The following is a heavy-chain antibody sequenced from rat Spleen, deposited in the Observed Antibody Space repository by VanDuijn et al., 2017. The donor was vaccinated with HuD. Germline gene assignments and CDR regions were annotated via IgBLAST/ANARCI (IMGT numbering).Heavy chain of an antibody. D-gene: IGHD1-11*01. CDR3: ATDYFGGYVLDA. V-gene: IGHV5-31*01. CDR1: GFTFSSYW. Sequence: EVQLVETGGGLVQPGRSLKLSCVASGFTFSSYWMYWIRQAPGKGLEWVASTTDTGGRTHYPDSVKGRFTISRDNAKSTLYLQMNSLRSEDTATYYCATDYFGGYVLDAWGQGTSVTVSS. CDR2: TTDTGGRT. J-gene: IGHJ4*01.